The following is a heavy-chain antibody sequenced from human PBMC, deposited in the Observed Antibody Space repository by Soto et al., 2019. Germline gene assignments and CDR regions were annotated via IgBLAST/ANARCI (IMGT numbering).Heavy chain of an antibody. CDR1: GFTVSSNY. V-gene: IGHV3-66*01. D-gene: IGHD4-4*01. CDR2: IYSGGST. CDR3: ARDGNDYSNKREDY. J-gene: IGHJ4*02. Sequence: EVQLVESGGGLVQPGGSLRLSCAASGFTVSSNYMSWVRQAPGKGLEWVSVIYSGGSTYYADSVKGRFTISRDNSKNTLYLQRNSLRAEDTAVYYCARDGNDYSNKREDYWGQGTLVTVSS.